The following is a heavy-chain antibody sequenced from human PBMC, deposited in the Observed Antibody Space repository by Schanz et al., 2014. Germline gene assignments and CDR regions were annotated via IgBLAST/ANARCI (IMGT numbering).Heavy chain of an antibody. D-gene: IGHD2-8*02. J-gene: IGHJ3*01. V-gene: IGHV3-48*04. Sequence: VQLVESGGGVVKPGGSLRLSCVASGFPFSTYSIHWVRQAPGKGLEWVSYISGSATTIYYADSVKGRFTISRDNAKNSLYLQMHSLRPEDTAVYHCARDSRYCTGVDCKGDAFDLWGQGTLVTVSS. CDR3: ARDSRYCTGVDCKGDAFDL. CDR2: ISGSATTI. CDR1: GFPFSTYS.